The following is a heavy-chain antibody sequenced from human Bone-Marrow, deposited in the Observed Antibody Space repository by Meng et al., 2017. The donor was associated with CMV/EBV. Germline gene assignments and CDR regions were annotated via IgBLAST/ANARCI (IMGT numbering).Heavy chain of an antibody. V-gene: IGHV3-7*01. J-gene: IGHJ6*02. Sequence: GGSLRLSCAASGFTFSSYWMSWVRQAPGKGLEWVANIKQDGSEKYYVDSVKGRFTISRDNAKNSLYLQMNSLRAEDTAVYYCARYCSSTSCPSGYYYYYYGMDVWGQGTTVTVSS. CDR1: GFTFSSYW. CDR3: ARYCSSTSCPSGYYYYYYGMDV. CDR2: IKQDGSEK. D-gene: IGHD2-2*01.